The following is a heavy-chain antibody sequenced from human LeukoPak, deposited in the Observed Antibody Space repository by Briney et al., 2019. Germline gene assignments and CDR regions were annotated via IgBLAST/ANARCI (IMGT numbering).Heavy chain of an antibody. CDR1: GYTFTSYD. CDR3: ASGGCGGGCYSSAAAFDI. D-gene: IGHD2-15*01. J-gene: IGHJ3*02. CDR2: MNPNSGNT. Sequence: ASVKVSCKASGYTFTSYDINWVRQATGQGLEWMGWMNPNSGNTGYAQKFQGRVTMTRNTSISTAYMELSSLRSEDTAVYYCASGGCGGGCYSSAAAFDIWGQGTMVSVSS. V-gene: IGHV1-8*01.